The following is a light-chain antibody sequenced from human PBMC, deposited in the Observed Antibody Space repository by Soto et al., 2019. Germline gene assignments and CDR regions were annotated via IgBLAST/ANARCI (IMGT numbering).Light chain of an antibody. CDR2: SNN. V-gene: IGLV1-47*02. J-gene: IGLJ1*01. Sequence: QSVLTQPPSASGTPGQRVTISCSGSSSNIGSNYVYWYQQLPGTAPKLLIYSNNQRPSGVPDRFSGSKSGTSASLAISGLRSEDEADYYCAAWDDNLSGLYVFGTGTKLTVL. CDR3: AAWDDNLSGLYV. CDR1: SSNIGSNY.